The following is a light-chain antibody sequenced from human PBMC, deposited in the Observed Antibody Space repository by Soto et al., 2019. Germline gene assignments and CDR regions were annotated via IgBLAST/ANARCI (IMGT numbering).Light chain of an antibody. Sequence: QAVVTQEPSFSVSPGATVTLTCGLSSGSVSTNNYPSWYQRTPGQAPRTLIYSTYTRSSGVPDRFSASILGNKAALTITGAQADDESDYYCVLYMGSGIWVFGGGTKVTVL. V-gene: IGLV8-61*01. J-gene: IGLJ3*02. CDR2: STY. CDR1: SGSVSTNNY. CDR3: VLYMGSGIWV.